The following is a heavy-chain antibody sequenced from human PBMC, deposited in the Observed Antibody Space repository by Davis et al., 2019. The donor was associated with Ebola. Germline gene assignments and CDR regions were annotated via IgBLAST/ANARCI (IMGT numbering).Heavy chain of an antibody. CDR3: ARIGIFGHFDY. CDR2: INAGNGNT. Sequence: ASVKVSCKASGYTFTSYAMHWVRQAPGQRLEWMGWINAGNGNTKYSQKFQGRVTMTRDTSTSTVYMELSSLRSEDTAVYYCARIGIFGHFDYWGQGTLVTVSS. J-gene: IGHJ4*02. CDR1: GYTFTSYA. V-gene: IGHV1-3*01. D-gene: IGHD3/OR15-3a*01.